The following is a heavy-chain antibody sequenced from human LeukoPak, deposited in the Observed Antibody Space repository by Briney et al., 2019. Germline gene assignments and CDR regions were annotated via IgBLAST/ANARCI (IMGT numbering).Heavy chain of an antibody. CDR3: ARDLGAYGGNSGYYYYGMDV. Sequence: ASVKVSCKASGYTFTSYYMHWVRQAPGQGLEWMGIINPSGGSTSYAQKFQGWVTMARDTSISTAYMELSRLRSDDTAVYYCARDLGAYGGNSGYYYYGMDVWGQGTTVTVSS. CDR2: INPSGGST. CDR1: GYTFTSYY. D-gene: IGHD4-23*01. V-gene: IGHV1-46*01. J-gene: IGHJ6*02.